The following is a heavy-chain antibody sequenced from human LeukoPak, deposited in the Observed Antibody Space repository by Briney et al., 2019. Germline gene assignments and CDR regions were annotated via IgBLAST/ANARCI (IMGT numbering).Heavy chain of an antibody. Sequence: PGGSLRLSCAVSGFTFSSYWMSWFRQAPGKGLEWVANINQDGSQKFSVDSVKGRFTISRDNAKNSLSLQMNSLRVEDTAVYYRARDWFDGDYDRFDYWGQGTLVTVSS. CDR1: GFTFSSYW. J-gene: IGHJ4*02. CDR2: INQDGSQK. CDR3: ARDWFDGDYDRFDY. V-gene: IGHV3-7*03. D-gene: IGHD4-17*01.